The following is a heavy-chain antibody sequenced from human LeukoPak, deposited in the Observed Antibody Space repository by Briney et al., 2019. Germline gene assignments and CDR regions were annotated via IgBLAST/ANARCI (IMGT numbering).Heavy chain of an antibody. CDR1: GGSISSGGYS. CDR3: ARSTRFEYSCCYYHFDD. CDR2: IYHSGST. V-gene: IGHV4-30-2*01. Sequence: PSETLSLTCAVSGGSISSGGYSWSWIRQPPGKGLEGLGYIYHSGSTYYNPSLKSRGTITVDRSTNQSSLKLSSVTAADTAVYYCARSTRFEYSCCYYHFDDWGQGTPVTVSS. J-gene: IGHJ4*02. D-gene: IGHD1-26*01.